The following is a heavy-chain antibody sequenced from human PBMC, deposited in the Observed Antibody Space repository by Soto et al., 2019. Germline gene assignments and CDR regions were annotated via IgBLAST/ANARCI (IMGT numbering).Heavy chain of an antibody. CDR2: MNPNSGNT. CDR1: GYTFTSYD. J-gene: IGHJ3*02. CDR3: ARGRSVGSYASDAFDI. V-gene: IGHV1-8*01. Sequence: GASVKVSCKASGYTFTSYDINCVRQATGQGLEWMGWMNPNSGNTGYAQKFQGRVTMTRNTSISTAYMELSSLRSEDTAVYYCARGRSVGSYASDAFDIWGQGTMVTVSS. D-gene: IGHD1-26*01.